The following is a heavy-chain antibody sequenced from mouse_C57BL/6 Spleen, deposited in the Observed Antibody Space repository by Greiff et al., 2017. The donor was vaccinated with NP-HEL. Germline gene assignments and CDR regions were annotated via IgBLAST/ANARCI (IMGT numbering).Heavy chain of an antibody. CDR2: IYPGSGST. CDR1: GYTFTSYW. V-gene: IGHV1-55*01. Sequence: VQLQQPGAELVKPGASVKMSCKASGYTFTSYWITWVKQRPGQGLEWIGDIYPGSGSTNYNEKFKSKATLTVDTSSSTAYMQLSSLTSEDSAVYYCAIITTVVATGYFDYWGQGTTLTVSS. J-gene: IGHJ2*01. D-gene: IGHD1-1*01. CDR3: AIITTVVATGYFDY.